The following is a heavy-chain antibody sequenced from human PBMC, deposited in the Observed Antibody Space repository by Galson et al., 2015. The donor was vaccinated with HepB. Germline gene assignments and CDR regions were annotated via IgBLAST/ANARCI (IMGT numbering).Heavy chain of an antibody. D-gene: IGHD6-25*01. CDR3: ARVGYLYSSDYNWFDP. CDR2: TYYRSKWYN. CDR1: GDSVSSNSAA. Sequence: CAISGDSVSSNSAAWNWIRQSPSRGLEWLGRTYYRSKWYNDYAVSVKSRITINPDTSKNQFSLQLNSVTPEDTAVYYCARVGYLYSSDYNWFDPWGQGTLVTVSS. J-gene: IGHJ5*02. V-gene: IGHV6-1*01.